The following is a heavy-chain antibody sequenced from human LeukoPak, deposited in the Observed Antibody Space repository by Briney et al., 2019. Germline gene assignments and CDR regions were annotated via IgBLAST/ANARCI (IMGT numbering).Heavy chain of an antibody. J-gene: IGHJ4*02. Sequence: QAGGSLRLSCAASGFTVSSNYMSWVRQAPGKGLEWVSVIYSGGSTYYADSVKGRFTISRDNSKNTLYLQMNSLRAEDTAVYYCARGRRGYSYGHYWGQGTLVTVSS. D-gene: IGHD5-18*01. CDR3: ARGRRGYSYGHY. V-gene: IGHV3-66*01. CDR2: IYSGGST. CDR1: GFTVSSNY.